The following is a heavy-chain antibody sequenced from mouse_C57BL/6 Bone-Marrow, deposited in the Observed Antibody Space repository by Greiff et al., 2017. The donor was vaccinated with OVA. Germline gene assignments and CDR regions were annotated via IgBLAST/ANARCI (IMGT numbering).Heavy chain of an antibody. CDR3: ARFAY. Sequence: VQLQQSGAELVKPGASVKLSCTASGFNIKDYYMHWVKQSHGKSLEWIGDINPNNGGTSYNQKFKGKATLTVDKSSSTAYMELRSLTSEDSAVYYCARFAYWGQGTLVTVSA. J-gene: IGHJ3*01. CDR2: INPNNGGT. V-gene: IGHV1-26*01. CDR1: GFNIKDYY.